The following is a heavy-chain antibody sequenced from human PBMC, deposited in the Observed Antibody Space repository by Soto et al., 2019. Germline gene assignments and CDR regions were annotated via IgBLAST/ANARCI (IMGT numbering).Heavy chain of an antibody. D-gene: IGHD3-3*01. Sequence: ASVKVSCKAPGYTFTSYDINWVRQATGQGLEWMGWMNPNSGNTGYAQKFQGRVTMTRNTSISTAYMELSSLRSEDTAVYYCARGIRPLVWYAFWSGYYTGGPYYYGMDVWGQGTTGTVSS. CDR2: MNPNSGNT. V-gene: IGHV1-8*01. J-gene: IGHJ6*02. CDR3: ARGIRPLVWYAFWSGYYTGGPYYYGMDV. CDR1: GYTFTSYD.